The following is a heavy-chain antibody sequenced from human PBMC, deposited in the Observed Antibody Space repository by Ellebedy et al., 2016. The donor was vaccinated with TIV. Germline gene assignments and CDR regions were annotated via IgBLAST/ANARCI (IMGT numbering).Heavy chain of an antibody. V-gene: IGHV3-21*01. Sequence: GESLKISXAASGFTFSSYSMNWVRQAPGKGLEWVSSISSSSSYIYYADSVKGRFTISRDNAKNSLYLQMNSLRAEDTAVYYCARAMTTVTTWSYYYYGMDVWGQGTTVTVSS. CDR2: ISSSSSYI. CDR3: ARAMTTVTTWSYYYYGMDV. CDR1: GFTFSSYS. J-gene: IGHJ6*02. D-gene: IGHD4-17*01.